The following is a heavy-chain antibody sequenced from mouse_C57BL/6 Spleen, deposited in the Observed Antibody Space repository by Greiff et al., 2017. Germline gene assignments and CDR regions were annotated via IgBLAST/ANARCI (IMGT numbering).Heavy chain of an antibody. J-gene: IGHJ1*03. CDR1: GYTFTSYW. CDR2: IDPSDSYT. V-gene: IGHV1-69*01. CDR3: ARGITTVVEPYWYFDV. Sequence: QVQLKQSGAELVMPGASVKLSCKASGYTFTSYWMHWVKQRPGQGLEWIGEIDPSDSYTNYNQKFKGKSTLTVDKSSSTAYMQLSSLTSEDSAVYYCARGITTVVEPYWYFDVWGTGTTVTVSS. D-gene: IGHD1-1*01.